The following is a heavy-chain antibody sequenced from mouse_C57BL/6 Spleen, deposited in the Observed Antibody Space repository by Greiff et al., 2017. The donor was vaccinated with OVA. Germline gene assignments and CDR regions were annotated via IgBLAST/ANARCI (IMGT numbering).Heavy chain of an antibody. CDR2: ISGGGGNT. CDR3: ARHGGVATGYFDY. Sequence: EVKLVESGGGLVKPGGSLKLSCAASGFTFSSYTMSWVRQTPEKRLEWVATISGGGGNTSYPDSVKGRFTITRANAKNTLYQQMSSLRSEDTALYYWARHGGVATGYFDYWGQGTTLTVSS. CDR1: GFTFSSYT. V-gene: IGHV5-9*01. D-gene: IGHD1-1*01. J-gene: IGHJ2*01.